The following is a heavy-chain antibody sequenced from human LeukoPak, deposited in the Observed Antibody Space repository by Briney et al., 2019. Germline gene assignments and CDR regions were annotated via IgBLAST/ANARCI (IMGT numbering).Heavy chain of an antibody. V-gene: IGHV4-39*07. D-gene: IGHD3-3*01. Sequence: SETLSLTCTVSGGSISSSSYYWGWIRQPPGKGLEWIGSIYYSGSTYYNPSLKSRVTISVDTSKNQFSLKLSSVTAADTAVYYCARDPYITIFGVVNHDAFDIWGQGTMVTVSS. CDR2: IYYSGST. CDR3: ARDPYITIFGVVNHDAFDI. CDR1: GGSISSSSYY. J-gene: IGHJ3*02.